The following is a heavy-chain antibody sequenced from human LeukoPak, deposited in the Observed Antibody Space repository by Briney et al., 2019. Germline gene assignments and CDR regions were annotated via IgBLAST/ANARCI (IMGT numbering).Heavy chain of an antibody. CDR3: ATLGAVAGTKYYYYYMDV. CDR1: GGSFSGYY. Sequence: PSETLSLTCAVYGGSFSGYYWSWIRQPPGKGLEWNGEINHSGSTNYNPSLKSRVTISVDTSKNQFSLKLSSVTAAGTAVYYCATLGAVAGTKYYYYYMDVWGKGTTVTVSS. CDR2: INHSGST. V-gene: IGHV4-34*01. D-gene: IGHD6-19*01. J-gene: IGHJ6*03.